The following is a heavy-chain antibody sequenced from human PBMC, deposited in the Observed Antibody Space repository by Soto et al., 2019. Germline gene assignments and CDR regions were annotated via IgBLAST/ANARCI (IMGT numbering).Heavy chain of an antibody. CDR2: IIPILGIA. V-gene: IGHV1-69*04. Sequence: ASVKVSCKASGGTFSSYTISWVRQAPGQGLEWMGRIIPILGIANYAQKFQGRVTITADKSTSTAYMELSSLRSEDTAVYYCAREAGRIAAAGVFFDYWGQGTLVTVS. D-gene: IGHD6-13*01. CDR3: AREAGRIAAAGVFFDY. CDR1: GGTFSSYT. J-gene: IGHJ4*02.